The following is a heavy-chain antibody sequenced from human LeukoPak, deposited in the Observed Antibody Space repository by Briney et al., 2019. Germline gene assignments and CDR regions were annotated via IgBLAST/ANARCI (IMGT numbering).Heavy chain of an antibody. V-gene: IGHV3-11*01. CDR2: ISSSGSTI. CDR3: ARGESDPVDTPPLFDP. D-gene: IGHD5-18*01. J-gene: IGHJ5*02. Sequence: GGSLRLSCAASGFTFSDYYMSWIRQAPGKGLEWVSYISSSGSTIYYADSVKGRFTISRDNAKNSLYQQMNSLRAEDTAVYYCARGESDPVDTPPLFDPWGQGTLVTVSS. CDR1: GFTFSDYY.